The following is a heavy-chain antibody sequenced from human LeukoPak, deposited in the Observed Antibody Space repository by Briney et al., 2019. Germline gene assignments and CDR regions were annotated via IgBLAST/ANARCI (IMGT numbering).Heavy chain of an antibody. D-gene: IGHD5-24*01. Sequence: GASVKVSCKASGGTFSSYAISWVRQAPGQGLEWMGGIIPIFGTANYAQKFQGRVTITADESTSTAYMELGSLRSEDTAVYYCARGWLQFSYYYYGMDVWGQGTTVTVSS. J-gene: IGHJ6*02. V-gene: IGHV1-69*13. CDR2: IIPIFGTA. CDR1: GGTFSSYA. CDR3: ARGWLQFSYYYYGMDV.